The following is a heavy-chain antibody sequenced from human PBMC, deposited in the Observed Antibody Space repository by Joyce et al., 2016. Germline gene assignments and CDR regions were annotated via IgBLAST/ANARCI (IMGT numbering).Heavy chain of an antibody. J-gene: IGHJ2*01. CDR1: GASISNGGFY. D-gene: IGHD2/OR15-2a*01. CDR3: ARDFVYTTSLERYWYFDL. CDR2: ISHSGST. V-gene: IGHV4-31*03. Sequence: QVQLQESGPGLVKPSQTLSLTCSVSGASISNGGFYWSWIRQHPGKGLEWIGYISHSGSTYYNPSLKSRVTISVDSSENEFSLKLRSVTAADTAVYYCARDFVYTTSLERYWYFDLWGRGTVVTVSS.